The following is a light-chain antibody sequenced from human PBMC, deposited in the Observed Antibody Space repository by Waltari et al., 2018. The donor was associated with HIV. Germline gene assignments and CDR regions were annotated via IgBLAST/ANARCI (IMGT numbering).Light chain of an antibody. Sequence: QSAPTQPASVSGSPGQSITISCTGTSSDIGHYKYVSWYQQSPGKTPKLMIYEVSNRPSVVSNPFSGSKSGNPASLTISGLQAEDEADYYCSSYISTTTLFGTGTKVTVL. CDR2: EVS. J-gene: IGLJ1*01. V-gene: IGLV2-14*01. CDR3: SSYISTTTL. CDR1: SSDIGHYKY.